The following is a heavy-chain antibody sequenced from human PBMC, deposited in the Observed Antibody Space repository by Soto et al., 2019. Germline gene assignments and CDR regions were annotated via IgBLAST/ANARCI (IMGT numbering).Heavy chain of an antibody. V-gene: IGHV1-46*01. CDR3: ARLDIVGPTSVP. D-gene: IGHD1-26*01. CDR2: INPTSGST. J-gene: IGHJ5*02. CDR1: GYTFTTYY. Sequence: QVQLLQSGAEVKRPGASVNISCKAFGYTFTTYYMHWVRQAPGQGLEWMGIINPTSGSTTYAQSFQCRITMTRNTSTITVYMELNSLRSDDTAVYYCARLDIVGPTSVPWGQGTLVTVSS.